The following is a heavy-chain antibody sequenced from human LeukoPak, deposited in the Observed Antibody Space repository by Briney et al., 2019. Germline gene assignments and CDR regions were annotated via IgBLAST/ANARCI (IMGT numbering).Heavy chain of an antibody. V-gene: IGHV4-61*02. Sequence: SETLSLTCTVSNGSISSDTYFWSWIRQPAGEGLEWIGRISSSGISTYSPSLKSRVTISIDTSRNQFSMNLNSVTAADTAVYYCARDKGYSYGRLDFDYWGQGTLVTVSS. J-gene: IGHJ4*02. CDR2: ISSSGIS. D-gene: IGHD5-18*01. CDR1: NGSISSDTYF. CDR3: ARDKGYSYGRLDFDY.